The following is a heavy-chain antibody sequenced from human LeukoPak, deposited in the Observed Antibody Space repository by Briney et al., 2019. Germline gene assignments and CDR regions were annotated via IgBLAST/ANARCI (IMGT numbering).Heavy chain of an antibody. D-gene: IGHD6-13*01. CDR1: GYIFINYW. V-gene: IGHV5-51*01. Sequence: GESLKISCEASGYIFINYWIGWVRQVPGKGLDWMGLIHPGDSDTRYSPSFQGQVTISVDKSITTAYLQWSSLKASDTAMYYCASQYSSSWYDGGGDYWGQGTLVTVSS. J-gene: IGHJ4*02. CDR2: IHPGDSDT. CDR3: ASQYSSSWYDGGGDY.